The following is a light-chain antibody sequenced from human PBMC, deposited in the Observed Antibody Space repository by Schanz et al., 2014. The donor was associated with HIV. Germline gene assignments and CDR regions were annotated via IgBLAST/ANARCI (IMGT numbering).Light chain of an antibody. J-gene: IGLJ2*01. CDR1: SSDVGGNNY. CDR3: QSYDTTLSAIL. Sequence: QSALTQPASVSGSPGQSITISCTGTSSDVGGNNYVSWHQQHPGKVPKLIIFDVTHRPSGVSDRFSGSKSGNTASLTISGLQAEDEADYYCQSYDTTLSAILFGGGTKLTVL. CDR2: DVT. V-gene: IGLV2-14*01.